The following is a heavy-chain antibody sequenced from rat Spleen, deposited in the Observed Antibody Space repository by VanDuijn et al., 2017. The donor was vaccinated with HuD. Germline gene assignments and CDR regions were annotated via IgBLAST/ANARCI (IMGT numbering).Heavy chain of an antibody. Sequence: EVQLVESGGGLVQPGRSLKLSCAASGFTFSNFDMAWVRQAPKKGLAWVTSISPSGVTYYRDSVKGRFTFSRENTERPLYLLVDSLRSEDTATYYCVRQDTSGYSNWFAYWGQGTLVTVSS. CDR1: GFTFSNFD. CDR2: ISPSGVT. J-gene: IGHJ3*01. CDR3: VRQDTSGYSNWFAY. D-gene: IGHD4-3*01. V-gene: IGHV5-25*01.